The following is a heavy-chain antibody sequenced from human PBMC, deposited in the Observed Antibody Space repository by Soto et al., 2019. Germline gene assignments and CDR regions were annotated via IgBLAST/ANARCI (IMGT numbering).Heavy chain of an antibody. CDR2: INPNSGGT. Sequence: ASVKVSCKASGYTFTGYYMHWVRQAPGQGLEWMGWINPNSGGTNYAQKFQGWVTMTRDTSISTAYMELSRLRSDDTAVYYCARALVTTGTTWDIDHWGQGTLVTVSS. V-gene: IGHV1-2*04. D-gene: IGHD4-4*01. CDR3: ARALVTTGTTWDIDH. J-gene: IGHJ4*02. CDR1: GYTFTGYY.